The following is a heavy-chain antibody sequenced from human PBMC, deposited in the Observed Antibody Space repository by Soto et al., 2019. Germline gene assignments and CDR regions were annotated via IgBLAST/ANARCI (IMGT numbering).Heavy chain of an antibody. V-gene: IGHV4-30-4*01. CDR1: GGSSSSGDDY. J-gene: IGHJ4*02. Sequence: SETLCLTCTVAGGSSSSGDDYCSWIRQPPGKGLEWIGYIYYSGSTYYNPSLKSRVTISVDTSKNQFSLKLSSVTAADTAVYYCARGNTPVDYWGQGTLVTVSS. CDR3: ARGNTPVDY. D-gene: IGHD2-2*02. CDR2: IYYSGST.